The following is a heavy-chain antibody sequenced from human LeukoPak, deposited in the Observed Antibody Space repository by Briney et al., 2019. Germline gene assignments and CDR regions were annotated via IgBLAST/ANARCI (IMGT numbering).Heavy chain of an antibody. V-gene: IGHV4-38-2*02. CDR3: ARGDRGGDYFDY. CDR2: IYHSGST. D-gene: IGHD1-26*01. J-gene: IGHJ4*02. Sequence: SETLSLTCTVYGYSIRSVYYWGWIRQNPGKGLEGFGRIYHSGSTSYNPSLTIRVTRSVDTSKNQCSLKLSSGTAADTSVYYCARGDRGGDYFDYWGQGTLVTVSS. CDR1: GYSIRSVYY.